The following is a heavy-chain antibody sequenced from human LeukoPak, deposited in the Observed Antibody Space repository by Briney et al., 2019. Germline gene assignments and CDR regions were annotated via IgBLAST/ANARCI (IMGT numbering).Heavy chain of an antibody. CDR1: GFTFSSYA. V-gene: IGHV3-23*01. D-gene: IGHD3-3*01. CDR3: AKAENYDFWSAYYTY. CDR2: ISGGGGST. Sequence: GGSLRLSCAASGFTFSSYAMSWVRQAPGKGLEWVSAISGGGGSTNHADSVEGRFTISRDNSRNTLYLQMNSLRAEDTAVYYCAKAENYDFWSAYYTYWGPGTLVTVSS. J-gene: IGHJ4*02.